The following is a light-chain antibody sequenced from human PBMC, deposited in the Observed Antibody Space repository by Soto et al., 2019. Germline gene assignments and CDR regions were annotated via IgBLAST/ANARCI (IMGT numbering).Light chain of an antibody. V-gene: IGLV2-23*03. CDR1: SSDVGSYNL. CDR3: CSYAGSSTFFYV. Sequence: QSVLTHPACVSGSPGQSMTISCTGTSSDVGSYNLVSWYQQHPGKAPKLMIYEGSKRPSGVSNRSSGSKSGNTASLTISELQAEDEADYYCCSYAGSSTFFYVLGTGTKVTVL. J-gene: IGLJ1*01. CDR2: EGS.